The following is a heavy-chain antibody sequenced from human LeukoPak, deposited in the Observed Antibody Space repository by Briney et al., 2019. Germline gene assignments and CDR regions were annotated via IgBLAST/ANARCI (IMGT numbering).Heavy chain of an antibody. Sequence: ASVKVSCKATGYTFTSYYMHWVRQAPGQGLEWMGIINPSGGSTSYGQKFQGRDTMTRDMSTSTVYMELSSLRSDDTAVYHCAIGGSGTYYTRAYFEYWGQGTLVTVSS. CDR2: INPSGGST. CDR1: GYTFTSYY. J-gene: IGHJ4*02. D-gene: IGHD1-26*01. V-gene: IGHV1-46*01. CDR3: AIGGSGTYYTRAYFEY.